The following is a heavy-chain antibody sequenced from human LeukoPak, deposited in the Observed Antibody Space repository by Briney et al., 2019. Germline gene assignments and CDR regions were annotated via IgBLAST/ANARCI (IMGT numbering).Heavy chain of an antibody. Sequence: GGSLRLSCAASGFTFSSYGMHWVRQAPGKGLEWVAVISYDGSNKYYADSVKGRFTISRDNSKNTLYLQMNSLRAEDTAVYYCARGHDYGDQSPYYYYYGMDVWGQGTTVTVSS. CDR3: ARGHDYGDQSPYYYYYGMDV. CDR2: ISYDGSNK. CDR1: GFTFSSYG. D-gene: IGHD4-17*01. J-gene: IGHJ6*02. V-gene: IGHV3-30*03.